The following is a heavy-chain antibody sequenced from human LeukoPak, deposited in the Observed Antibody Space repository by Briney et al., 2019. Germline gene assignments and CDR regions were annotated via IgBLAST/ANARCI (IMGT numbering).Heavy chain of an antibody. CDR2: VYYTGSI. Sequence: SETLSLTCSVSGGSISASSHYWACVRQPPGKGLEWIGSVYYTGSIRYNTSLKSRVTISVDMSKNDLFLTLNSVTAADTAFYYCARRDYRAWIDPWGQGILVTVSP. D-gene: IGHD2-21*01. CDR1: GGSISASSHY. CDR3: ARRDYRAWIDP. J-gene: IGHJ5*02. V-gene: IGHV4-39*01.